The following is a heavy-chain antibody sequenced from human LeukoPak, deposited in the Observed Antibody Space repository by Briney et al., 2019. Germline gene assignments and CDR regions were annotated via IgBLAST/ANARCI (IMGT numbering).Heavy chain of an antibody. CDR3: ARVIESYYYFDY. J-gene: IGHJ4*02. CDR2: INPNSGGT. D-gene: IGHD1-26*01. Sequence: GASVKVSCKASGYTFTGYYMHWVRQAPGQGLEWMGWINPNSGGTNYAQKFQGRVTMTRDTSNSTAYMELSRLRSDDTAVYYCARVIESYYYFDYWGQGTLVTVSS. CDR1: GYTFTGYY. V-gene: IGHV1-2*02.